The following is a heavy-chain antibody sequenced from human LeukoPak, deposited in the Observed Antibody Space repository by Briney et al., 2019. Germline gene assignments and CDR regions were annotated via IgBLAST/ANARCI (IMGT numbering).Heavy chain of an antibody. CDR3: AKRGVVIRVVLVGFHKEAYYFDS. CDR2: ISGSGGGT. D-gene: IGHD3-10*01. Sequence: GGSLRLSCAVSGITLSNYGMSWVRQAPGKRLEWVAGISGSGGGTNYADSVKGRFTISRDNPKNTLYLQMNSLRAEDTAVYFCAKRGVVIRVVLVGFHKEAYYFDSWGQVALVTVSS. J-gene: IGHJ4*02. V-gene: IGHV3-23*01. CDR1: GITLSNYG.